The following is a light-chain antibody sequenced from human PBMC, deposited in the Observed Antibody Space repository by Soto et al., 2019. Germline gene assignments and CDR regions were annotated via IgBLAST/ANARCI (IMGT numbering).Light chain of an antibody. CDR1: QDISNY. V-gene: IGKV1-33*01. J-gene: IGKJ5*01. CDR3: QQFDNFPRAIT. CDR2: GAS. Sequence: DIQMTQSPSSLSASVGDRVTITCQASQDISNYLNWYQHKPGKAPRLLIYGASNLETGVPSRFSGSGSGTDFTFTISSLQPEDIATYYCQQFDNFPRAITFGQGTRLELK.